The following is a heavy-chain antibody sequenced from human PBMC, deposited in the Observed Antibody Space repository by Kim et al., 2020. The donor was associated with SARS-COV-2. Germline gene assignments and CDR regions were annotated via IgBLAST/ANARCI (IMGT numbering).Heavy chain of an antibody. V-gene: IGHV3-53*01. J-gene: IGHJ4*02. Sequence: SVKGRFTISKDNTKNTLYLEMNSLRVEDTAVDYCEGGGDSSGYYLGQFDYWGQGTLVTVSS. CDR3: EGGGDSSGYYLGQFDY. D-gene: IGHD3-22*01.